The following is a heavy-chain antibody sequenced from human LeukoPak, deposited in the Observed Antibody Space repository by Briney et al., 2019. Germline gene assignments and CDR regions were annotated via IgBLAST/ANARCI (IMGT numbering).Heavy chain of an antibody. J-gene: IGHJ4*02. CDR3: AKKGYYDGSGYYMYYFDH. Sequence: GGSLRLSCAASGFTFSNYWMHWVRQAPGKGLVWVSPINTDGSSTNYADSVKGRFTISRDNAKNTVYLQMNSLRAEDTAVYYCAKKGYYDGSGYYMYYFDHWGQGTLVTVSS. CDR2: INTDGSST. V-gene: IGHV3-74*01. D-gene: IGHD3-22*01. CDR1: GFTFSNYW.